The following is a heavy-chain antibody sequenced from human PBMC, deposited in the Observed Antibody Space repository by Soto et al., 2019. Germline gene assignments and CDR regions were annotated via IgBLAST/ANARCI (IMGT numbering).Heavy chain of an antibody. D-gene: IGHD3-22*01. CDR2: ITSDGSET. V-gene: IGHV3-74*01. Sequence: PGGSLRLSCATPGFPFTISWMHWVCKVPGPPLEWVSRITSDGSETIYEDSAMGRFTISRDNAESTEYLHINSLRAEDTGVYYCAKDWYDCIDLWGQGT. CDR1: GFPFTISW. J-gene: IGHJ4*02. CDR3: AKDWYDCIDL.